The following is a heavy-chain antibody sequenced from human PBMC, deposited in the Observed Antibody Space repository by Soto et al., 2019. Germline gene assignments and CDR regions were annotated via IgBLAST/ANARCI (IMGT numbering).Heavy chain of an antibody. CDR2: ISGSGGST. J-gene: IGHJ3*02. Sequence: PGGSLRLSCAASGFTFSSYAMSWVRQAPGKGLEWVSAISGSGGSTYYADPVKGRFTISRDNSKNTLYLQMNSLRAEDTAVYYCAKVNWGDSSGYYSYDAFDIWGQGTMVTVSS. CDR3: AKVNWGDSSGYYSYDAFDI. CDR1: GFTFSSYA. D-gene: IGHD3-22*01. V-gene: IGHV3-23*01.